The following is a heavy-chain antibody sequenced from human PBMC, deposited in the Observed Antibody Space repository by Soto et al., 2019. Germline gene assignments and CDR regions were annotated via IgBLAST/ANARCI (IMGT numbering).Heavy chain of an antibody. J-gene: IGHJ6*02. CDR1: GYTFTSYG. CDR2: ISAYKGNT. V-gene: IGHV1-18*01. D-gene: IGHD6-13*01. Sequence: GSVKVSCKASGYTFTSYGISWGRQAPGRGVEWVGWISAYKGNTKYAQKLQGRVTMTTDTSTSTAYMEMSSLRSEDAGPYYCARDKITTAGHFFQCGMDVWGQGTMVTVSS. CDR3: ARDKITTAGHFFQCGMDV.